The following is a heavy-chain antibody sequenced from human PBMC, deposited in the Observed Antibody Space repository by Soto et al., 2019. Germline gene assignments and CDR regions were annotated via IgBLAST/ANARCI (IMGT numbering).Heavy chain of an antibody. Sequence: SETLSLTCSVSGGTINSGDYFWSWIRQPPGKGLEWIGSIFYTGSTYYSPSLKSRASMSMDTANNLFSLSLRSLTAADTVVYFCARVKATLYRHYYFDYWGQGTPVTVSS. J-gene: IGHJ4*02. V-gene: IGHV4-30-4*01. D-gene: IGHD5-12*01. CDR1: GGTINSGDYF. CDR3: ARVKATLYRHYYFDY. CDR2: IFYTGST.